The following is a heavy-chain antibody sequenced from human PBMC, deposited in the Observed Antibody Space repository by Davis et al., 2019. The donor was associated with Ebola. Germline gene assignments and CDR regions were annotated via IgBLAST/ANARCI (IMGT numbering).Heavy chain of an antibody. CDR1: GGSISGSNDY. V-gene: IGHV4-39*07. D-gene: IGHD3-10*01. Sequence: PGGSLRLSCSVSGGSISGSNDYWGWIRQPPGKGLEWIGSVYYSGSTHYNPSLKSRLTISVDTSKNQFSLKLNSLTAADTAVYYCARNNSGIPFDYWGQGALVIVSS. J-gene: IGHJ4*02. CDR2: VYYSGST. CDR3: ARNNSGIPFDY.